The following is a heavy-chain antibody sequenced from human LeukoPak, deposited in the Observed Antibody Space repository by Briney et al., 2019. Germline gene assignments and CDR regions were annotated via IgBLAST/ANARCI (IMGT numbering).Heavy chain of an antibody. CDR3: ARDWDGRQNYFDP. V-gene: IGHV1-18*01. CDR1: GYTFTTFG. Sequence: ASVKVSCKSSGYTFTTFGISWVRQAPGQGLEWMGWTSTFDGPNYAQKFQGRVTMTTDTSTSTVYMELRSLSPDDTAVYYCARDWDGRQNYFDPWDQGTLVTVSS. D-gene: IGHD1-26*01. J-gene: IGHJ5*02. CDR2: TSTFDGP.